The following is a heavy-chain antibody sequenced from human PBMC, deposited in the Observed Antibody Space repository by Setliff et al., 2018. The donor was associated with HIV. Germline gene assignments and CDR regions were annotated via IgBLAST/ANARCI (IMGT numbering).Heavy chain of an antibody. V-gene: IGHV1-46*01. CDR1: GYSFTDYY. CDR3: ARGDPWFGELLSYYYYGMDV. D-gene: IGHD3-10*01. CDR2: INPAGNPT. J-gene: IGHJ6*02. Sequence: ASVKVSCKASGYSFTDYYIHWVRQAPGQGLEWMGIINPAGNPTSYAQKFQGRLTMTRDTSTNTAYMELRRLRSDDTAVYYCARGDPWFGELLSYYYYGMDVWGQGTTVTVSS.